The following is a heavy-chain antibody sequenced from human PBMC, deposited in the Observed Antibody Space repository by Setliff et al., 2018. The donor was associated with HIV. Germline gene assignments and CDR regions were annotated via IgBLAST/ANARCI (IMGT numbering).Heavy chain of an antibody. V-gene: IGHV4-39*02. CDR1: ELTFSNYA. CDR3: AVQVSKSYTFGGFDP. J-gene: IGHJ5*02. Sequence: SETLRLSCAASELTFSNYAMTWVRQPPGKGLEWIGSINYSGSTYYNPSLKSRVTISIDTSKNHFSLKLSPVTAADTAVYYCAVQVSKSYTFGGFDPWGQGTLVTVSS. D-gene: IGHD3-10*01. CDR2: INYSGST.